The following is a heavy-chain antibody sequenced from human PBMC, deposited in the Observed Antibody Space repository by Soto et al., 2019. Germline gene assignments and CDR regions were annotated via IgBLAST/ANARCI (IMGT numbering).Heavy chain of an antibody. Sequence: QVQLVQSGAEVKKPGASVEVSCKASGYIFTNYYIHWVRQAPGQGLEWMAIINPLPTSGSTNYAQKFQGRVTVTRDTSTSTVYMELSSLKSDDTAIYYCARDLAAAAYWGQGTLVTVPS. V-gene: IGHV1-46*01. CDR1: GYIFTNYY. D-gene: IGHD6-13*01. J-gene: IGHJ4*02. CDR2: INPLPTSGST. CDR3: ARDLAAAAY.